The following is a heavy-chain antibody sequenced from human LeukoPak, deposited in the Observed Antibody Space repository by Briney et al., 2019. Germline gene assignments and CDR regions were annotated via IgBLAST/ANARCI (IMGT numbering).Heavy chain of an antibody. J-gene: IGHJ4*02. D-gene: IGHD6-19*01. CDR2: IKQDESET. Sequence: GGSLRLSCGAFGFTFSRSWMSWVRQAPGKGLEWVANIKQDESETYYVDSVKGQFTVSRDNTKNSLYLQMDSLRAEDTAVYYCARISTAVAGADYWGQGTLVTVSS. CDR3: ARISTAVAGADY. V-gene: IGHV3-7*01. CDR1: GFTFSRSW.